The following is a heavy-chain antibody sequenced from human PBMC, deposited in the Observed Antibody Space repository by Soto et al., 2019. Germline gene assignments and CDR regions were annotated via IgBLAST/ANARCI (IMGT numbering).Heavy chain of an antibody. D-gene: IGHD2-15*01. J-gene: IGHJ6*02. CDR2: ISSSSSYI. Sequence: GGSLRLSCAASGFTFSSYSMNWVRQAPGKGLEWVSSISSSSSYIYYADSVKGRFTISRDNAKNSLYLQMNSLRAEGTAVYYCARYCSGGSCYSEIYGMDVWGQGTTVTVSS. V-gene: IGHV3-21*01. CDR3: ARYCSGGSCYSEIYGMDV. CDR1: GFTFSSYS.